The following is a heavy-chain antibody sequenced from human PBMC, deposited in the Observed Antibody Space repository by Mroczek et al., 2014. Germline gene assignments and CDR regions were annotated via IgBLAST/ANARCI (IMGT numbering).Heavy chain of an antibody. CDR1: GFTFSSYG. V-gene: IGHV3-30*18. CDR2: ISYDGSNK. D-gene: IGHD6-19*01. Sequence: QVQLVQSGGGVVQPGRSLRLSCAASGFTFSSYGMHWVRQAPGKGLEWVAVISYDGSNKYYADSVKGRFTISRDNSKNTLYLQMNSLRAEDTAVYYCAKGAVAATGLGPHYWGQGTLVTVSS. CDR3: AKGAVAATGLGPHY. J-gene: IGHJ4*02.